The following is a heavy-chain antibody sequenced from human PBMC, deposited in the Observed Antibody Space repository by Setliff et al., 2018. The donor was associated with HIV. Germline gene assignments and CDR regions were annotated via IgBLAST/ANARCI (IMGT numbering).Heavy chain of an antibody. CDR3: AKESPSSIRSPYYYYMDV. CDR2: ISGSGGST. J-gene: IGHJ6*03. Sequence: PGGSLRLSCAASGFTFSSYAMSWVRQAPGKGLEWVSAISGSGGSTYYADSVKGRFTISRDNSKNTLYLQMNSLRAEDTAVYYCAKESPSSIRSPYYYYMDVWGKGTTVTVSS. CDR1: GFTFSSYA. V-gene: IGHV3-23*01. D-gene: IGHD6-13*01.